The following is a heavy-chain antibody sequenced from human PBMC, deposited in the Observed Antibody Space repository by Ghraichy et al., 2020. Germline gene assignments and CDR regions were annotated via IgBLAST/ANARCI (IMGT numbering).Heavy chain of an antibody. J-gene: IGHJ2*01. CDR1: GFTFSSYS. CDR3: ARDYDFWSGYYTTENWYFDL. Sequence: GGSLRLSCAASGFTFSSYSMNWVRQAPGKGLEWVSYISSSSSTIYYADSGKGRFTISRDNAKNSLYLQMNSLRDEDTAVYYCARDYDFWSGYYTTENWYFDLWGRGTLVTVSS. V-gene: IGHV3-48*02. D-gene: IGHD3-3*01. CDR2: ISSSSSTI.